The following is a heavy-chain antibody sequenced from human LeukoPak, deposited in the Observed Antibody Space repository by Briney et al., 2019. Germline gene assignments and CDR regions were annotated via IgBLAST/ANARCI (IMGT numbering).Heavy chain of an antibody. D-gene: IGHD3-16*01. CDR2: IRTSAASAYNT. Sequence: PGGSLRLSCAASGFTVSSYEMNWVRQAPGRGLEWVANIRTSAASAYNTNYADSVQGRVIISRDDAKKTLYLHMNGLRDDDTAVYYCARDQRFAFDYWGQGILVTVSS. CDR3: ARDQRFAFDY. J-gene: IGHJ4*02. V-gene: IGHV3-48*03. CDR1: GFTVSSYE.